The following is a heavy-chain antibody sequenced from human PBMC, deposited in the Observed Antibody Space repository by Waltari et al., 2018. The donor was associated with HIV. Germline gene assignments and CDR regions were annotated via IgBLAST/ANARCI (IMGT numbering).Heavy chain of an antibody. CDR1: ADSLAVCVFH. CDR2: LYYSGTT. V-gene: IGHV4-39*01. J-gene: IGHJ4*02. CDR3: ARHGTTANFAF. D-gene: IGHD4-17*01. Sequence: QLQESGPGLVKPSVTLSLPSSVPADSLAVCVFHWGWLPQSPGKGLEWNGSLYYSGTTVVHPSLKSRVTISVDASKNRFSLNLSSVTAADTAVYYCARHGTTANFAFWGQGTLVTVSS.